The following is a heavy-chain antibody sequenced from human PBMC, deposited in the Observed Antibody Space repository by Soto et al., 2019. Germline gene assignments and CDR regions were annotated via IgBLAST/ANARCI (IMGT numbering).Heavy chain of an antibody. V-gene: IGHV1-18*01. J-gene: IGHJ3*02. CDR2: ISAYNGNT. D-gene: IGHD2-15*01. CDR1: GYTFTSFG. Sequence: QVQLVQSGAEVKKPGASVKVSCKASGYTFTSFGISWVRQAPGQGLEWMGWISAYNGNTNYAENLQARVTMTTVTSTSTAYMELRSLRSDGTAVYYCARDHRGGTDAFEIWGQGTVVTVSS. CDR3: ARDHRGGTDAFEI.